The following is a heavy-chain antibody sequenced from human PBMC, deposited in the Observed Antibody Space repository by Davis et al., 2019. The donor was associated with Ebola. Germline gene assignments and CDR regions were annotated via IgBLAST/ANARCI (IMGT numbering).Heavy chain of an antibody. J-gene: IGHJ3*01. CDR3: ARGHSSSTPWGYDAFDL. CDR2: IYSGGST. D-gene: IGHD6-6*01. V-gene: IGHV3-53*01. Sequence: GGSLRLSCAASGFTVSSNFMSWVRQAPGKGLEWVSVIYSGGSTYYADSVKGRFTISRDNSKNTLYLQMNSLRAEDTAVYYCARGHSSSTPWGYDAFDLWGQGTMVTVSS. CDR1: GFTVSSNF.